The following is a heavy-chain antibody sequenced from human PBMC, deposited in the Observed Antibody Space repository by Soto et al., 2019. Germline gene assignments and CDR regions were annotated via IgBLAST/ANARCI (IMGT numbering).Heavy chain of an antibody. CDR1: GYSSTSYW. D-gene: IGHD5-18*01. J-gene: IGHJ6*02. V-gene: IGHV5-10-1*01. CDR3: ARHRDTAMAYYYYGMDV. CDR2: IDPSDSYT. Sequence: GESLKISCKGSGYSSTSYWISWVRQMPGKGLEWMGRIDPSDSYTNYSPSFQGHVTISADKSISTAYLQWSSLKASDTAMYYCARHRDTAMAYYYYGMDVWGQGTTVTVSS.